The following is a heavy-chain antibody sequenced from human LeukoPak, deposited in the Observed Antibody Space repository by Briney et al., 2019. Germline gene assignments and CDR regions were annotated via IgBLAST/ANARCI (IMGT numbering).Heavy chain of an antibody. V-gene: IGHV4-34*01. D-gene: IGHD3-16*01. CDR3: ASDGGGLGFDP. Sequence: SETLSLTCSVPDGSFSGYYWTWIRQSPGKGLEWIGEINHRGSTNYNSYLKSRVTLSLDTPKKQFYLRLISLSAACTAFYCCASDGGGLGFDPWGQGTLVIVSS. CDR1: DGSFSGYY. J-gene: IGHJ5*02. CDR2: INHRGST.